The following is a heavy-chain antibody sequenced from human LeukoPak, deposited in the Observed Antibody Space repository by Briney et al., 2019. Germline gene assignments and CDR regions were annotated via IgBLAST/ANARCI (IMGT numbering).Heavy chain of an antibody. J-gene: IGHJ4*02. CDR1: GFTFTNSW. Sequence: PGGSLRLSCAASGFTFTNSWMAWVRQAPGKGLEWVATIRPDGGETNYVDSVKGRFTISRDNAKNSVFLQMTSLRADDTAVYFCARDGAYSSFDYWGQGTRVAVSS. CDR2: IRPDGGET. V-gene: IGHV3-7*01. CDR3: ARDGAYSSFDY. D-gene: IGHD4-11*01.